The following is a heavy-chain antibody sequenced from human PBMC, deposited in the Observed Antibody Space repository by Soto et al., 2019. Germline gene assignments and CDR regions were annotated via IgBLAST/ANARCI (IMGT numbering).Heavy chain of an antibody. D-gene: IGHD2-2*01. V-gene: IGHV3-23*01. Sequence: GGSLRLSCAASGFIFSSYAISWVRQAPGKGLEWVSALSGSGNSTYYADSVKGRFTISRDNSKNTLFLEMNSLRVEDTAVYYCARGGSTVFMYYYIDVWGKGTTVTVSS. CDR2: LSGSGNST. CDR3: ARGGSTVFMYYYIDV. J-gene: IGHJ6*03. CDR1: GFIFSSYA.